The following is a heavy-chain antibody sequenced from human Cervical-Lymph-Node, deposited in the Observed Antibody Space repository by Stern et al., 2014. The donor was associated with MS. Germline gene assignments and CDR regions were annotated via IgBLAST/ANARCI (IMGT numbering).Heavy chain of an antibody. V-gene: IGHV1-2*02. CDR1: GYGFIGFY. J-gene: IGHJ4*02. CDR3: ARTPYNWNFALDY. CDR2: ITPNSGDT. D-gene: IGHD1-7*01. Sequence: QVQLVESGAEVKKPGASVKVSCKASGYGFIGFYLHWVRLAPGQGLEWMGWITPNSGDTNYAQRFQGRVTMTRDTSITTAYMELSSLRSDDTAVYYGARTPYNWNFALDYWGQGTLVTVSS.